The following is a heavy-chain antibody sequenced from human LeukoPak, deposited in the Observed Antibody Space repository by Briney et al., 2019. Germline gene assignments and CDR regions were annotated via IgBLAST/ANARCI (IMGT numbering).Heavy chain of an antibody. Sequence: GASVKVSCKASGGTFSSYAISWVRQAPGQGLEWMGWIIPIFGTANYAQKFQGRLTITTDESTSTAYMELSSLRSEDTAVYYCARGTYYYDSSGSSWFDPWGQGTLVTVSS. CDR1: GGTFSSYA. CDR2: IIPIFGTA. D-gene: IGHD3-22*01. CDR3: ARGTYYYDSSGSSWFDP. V-gene: IGHV1-69*05. J-gene: IGHJ5*02.